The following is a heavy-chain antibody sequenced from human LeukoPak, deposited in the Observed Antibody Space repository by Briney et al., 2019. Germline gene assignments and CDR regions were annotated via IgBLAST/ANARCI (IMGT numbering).Heavy chain of an antibody. D-gene: IGHD6-13*01. J-gene: IGHJ4*02. V-gene: IGHV4-59*01. CDR1: GGSISSYY. CDR3: ARGDGSSSWYYPVETYFDY. Sequence: PSETLSLTCTVSGGSISSYYWSWIRQPAGKGLEWIGYIYYSGSTNYNPSLKSRVTISVDTSKNQFSLKLSSVTAADTAVYYCARGDGSSSWYYPVETYFDYWGQGTLVTVSS. CDR2: IYYSGST.